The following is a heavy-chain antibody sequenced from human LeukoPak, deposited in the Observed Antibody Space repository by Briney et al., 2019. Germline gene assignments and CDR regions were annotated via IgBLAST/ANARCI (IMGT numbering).Heavy chain of an antibody. CDR2: ISGNGGST. J-gene: IGHJ4*02. CDR3: ARQAPGVVY. D-gene: IGHD2-2*01. V-gene: IGHV3-64*01. CDR1: GFTFSTYA. Sequence: GGSLRLSCAASGFTFSTYAIHWVRQAPGKGLEYVSGISGNGGSTYYANSVKGRFTISRDNSKNTLYLQMGSLRVEDMAVYYCARQAPGVVYWGQGPLVTVSS.